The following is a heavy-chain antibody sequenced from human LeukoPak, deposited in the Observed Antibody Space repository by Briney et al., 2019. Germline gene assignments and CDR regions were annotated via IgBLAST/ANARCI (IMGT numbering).Heavy chain of an antibody. CDR1: GFIFSKCG. Sequence: PGRSLRLSCAASGFIFSKCGMHWVRQAPGKGLEWVAVISYDGGNKNYADSAKGRFTISRDNSENTLYLQMNSLRVEDTAVYYCAKGRGAYYYYAMDVWGQGTTVTVSS. CDR2: ISYDGGNK. J-gene: IGHJ6*02. D-gene: IGHD3-16*01. CDR3: AKGRGAYYYYAMDV. V-gene: IGHV3-30*18.